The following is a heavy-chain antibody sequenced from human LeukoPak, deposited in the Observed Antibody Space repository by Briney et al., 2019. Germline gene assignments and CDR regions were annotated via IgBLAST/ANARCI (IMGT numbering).Heavy chain of an antibody. CDR2: INPNSGGT. CDR1: GYTFTGYY. V-gene: IGHV1-2*02. J-gene: IGHJ4*02. CDR3: GALLSNGPFDY. Sequence: ASVKVSCKASGYTFTGYYMHWVRQAPGQGLEWMGWINPNSGGTNYAQKFQGRVTMTRDTSISTAYMELSGLRSDDTAVYYCGALLSNGPFDYWGQGSLVTVSS.